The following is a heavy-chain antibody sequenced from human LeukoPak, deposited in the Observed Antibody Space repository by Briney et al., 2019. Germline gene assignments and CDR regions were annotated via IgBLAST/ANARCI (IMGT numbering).Heavy chain of an antibody. Sequence: GGSLRLSCAASGFTFSSYAMHWVRQAPGKGLEWVAVISYDGSNKYYADSVKGRFTISRDNSKNTLYLQMNSLRAEDTAVYYCAKDSGYYYDSSGPRRGYFDYWGQGTLVTVSS. CDR1: GFTFSSYA. CDR2: ISYDGSNK. CDR3: AKDSGYYYDSSGPRRGYFDY. V-gene: IGHV3-30-3*02. J-gene: IGHJ4*02. D-gene: IGHD3-22*01.